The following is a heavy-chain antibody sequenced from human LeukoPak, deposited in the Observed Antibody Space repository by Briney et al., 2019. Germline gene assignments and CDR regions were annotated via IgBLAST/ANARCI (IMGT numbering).Heavy chain of an antibody. CDR1: GFTFSSYW. J-gene: IGHJ4*02. Sequence: GGSLRLSCAASGFTFSSYWMHWVRQAPGKGLVWVSRINSDGSSTSYADSVKGRFTISRDNAKNTLYLQMNSLRAEDTAVYYCARDSSGWYYYFDYWGQGTLVTVSP. V-gene: IGHV3-74*01. CDR3: ARDSSGWYYYFDY. CDR2: INSDGSST. D-gene: IGHD6-19*01.